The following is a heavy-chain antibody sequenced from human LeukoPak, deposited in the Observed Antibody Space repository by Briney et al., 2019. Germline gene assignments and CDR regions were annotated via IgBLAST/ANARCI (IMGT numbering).Heavy chain of an antibody. D-gene: IGHD3-10*01. CDR3: AGDNGHGSGIGY. Sequence: PSETLSLTCTVSGGSISSSSYYWGWIRQPPGKGLEWIGSIYYSGSTYYNPSLKSRVTISVDTSKNQFSLKLSSVTAADTAVYYCAGDNGHGSGIGYWGQGTLVTVSS. J-gene: IGHJ4*02. CDR2: IYYSGST. CDR1: GGSISSSSYY. V-gene: IGHV4-39*07.